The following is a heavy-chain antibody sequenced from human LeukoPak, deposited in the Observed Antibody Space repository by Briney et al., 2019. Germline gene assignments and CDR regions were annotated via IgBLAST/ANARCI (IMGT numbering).Heavy chain of an antibody. D-gene: IGHD1-14*01. CDR1: LFCFTSYL. V-gene: IGHV3-74*01. CDR2: IYSVGGGT. J-gene: IGHJ4*02. Sequence: GGALRLSCAASLFCFTSYLMHWVRQAPGKGVLWVSRIYSVGGGTNYADSVKGRVTLSRDKDKNTLYLQMNSLRVEGTAVYFCARDFMYNVNCAGCWGEGTLVTVSS. CDR3: ARDFMYNVNCAGC.